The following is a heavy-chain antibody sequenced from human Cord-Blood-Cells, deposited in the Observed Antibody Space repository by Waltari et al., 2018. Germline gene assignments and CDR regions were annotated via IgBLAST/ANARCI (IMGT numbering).Heavy chain of an antibody. Sequence: QVQLVQSGAEVKKPGASVKVSFKASGYNLTSYDLYWGRQDTGQGLEWMVWMNPNSGNTGYAQKFQGRVTITRNTSISTAYMELSSLRSEDTAVYYCARVGSSWYYYYYYMDVWGKGTTVTVSS. V-gene: IGHV1-8*03. J-gene: IGHJ6*03. D-gene: IGHD6-13*01. CDR2: MNPNSGNT. CDR1: GYNLTSYD. CDR3: ARVGSSWYYYYYYMDV.